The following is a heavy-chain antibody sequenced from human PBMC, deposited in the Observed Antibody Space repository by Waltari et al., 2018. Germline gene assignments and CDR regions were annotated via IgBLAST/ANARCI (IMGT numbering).Heavy chain of an antibody. V-gene: IGHV4-34*01. D-gene: IGHD2-2*02. Sequence: QVQLQQWGAGLLKPSETLSLTCAVYGGSFSGYYWSWIRQPPGKGLEWIGEINHSGSTNYNPSLKSRVTISVDTSKNQCSLKLSSVTAADTAVYYCASLYCSSTSCYIYGYFDYWGQGTLVTVSS. J-gene: IGHJ4*02. CDR3: ASLYCSSTSCYIYGYFDY. CDR2: INHSGST. CDR1: GGSFSGYY.